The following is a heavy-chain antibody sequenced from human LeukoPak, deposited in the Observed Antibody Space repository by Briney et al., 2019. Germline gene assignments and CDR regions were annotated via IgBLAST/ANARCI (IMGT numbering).Heavy chain of an antibody. CDR2: INSRGNDK. D-gene: IGHD2-21*01. Sequence: PGGSLRLSCAASGFTFRSYSMNWVRQAPGKGLEWVSSINSRGNDKYYAESVKGRFTISRGNAKNSLYLQMNNLRVEDTAVYYCAREGSIVPHQDLDCWGQGSLVTVFS. J-gene: IGHJ4*02. V-gene: IGHV3-21*01. CDR3: AREGSIVPHQDLDC. CDR1: GFTFRSYS.